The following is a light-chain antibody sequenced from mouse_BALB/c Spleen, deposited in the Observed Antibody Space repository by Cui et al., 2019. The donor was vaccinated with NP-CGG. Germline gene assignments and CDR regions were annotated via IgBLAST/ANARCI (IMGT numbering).Light chain of an antibody. J-gene: IGLJ1*01. Sequence: QAVVTQESALTTSPGETVIFTCRSSTGAVTTSNYANWVQEKSDHLFTGLIVGTKNRAPGVPARFSGSLIGDKAALTITGAQTEDEAIYFCALWYSNHWVFGGGTKLTVL. CDR3: ALWYSNHWV. CDR2: GTK. V-gene: IGLV1*01. CDR1: TGAVTTSNY.